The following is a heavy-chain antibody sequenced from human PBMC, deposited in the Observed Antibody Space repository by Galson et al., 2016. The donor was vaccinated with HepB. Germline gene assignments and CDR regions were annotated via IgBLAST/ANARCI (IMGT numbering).Heavy chain of an antibody. V-gene: IGHV3-74*01. CDR1: GFTFSNYW. Sequence: SLRLSCAASGFTFSNYWMHWVRQVPGQGPVWVSRVNRDGTTTHYADFAKGRFTISRDNAKDTVYLQMNSLRAEDTALYYCTRFDHWGQGTLVSVSS. CDR2: VNRDGTTT. CDR3: TRFDH. J-gene: IGHJ5*02.